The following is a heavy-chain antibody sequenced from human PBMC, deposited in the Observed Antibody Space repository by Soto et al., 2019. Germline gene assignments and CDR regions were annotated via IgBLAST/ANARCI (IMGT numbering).Heavy chain of an antibody. D-gene: IGHD6-13*01. CDR2: MYYSGST. Sequence: SETLSLTCTVSGGSISSYYWSWIRQPPGKGLEWIGYMYYSGSTNYNPSLKSRVTISVDTSKNQFSLKLSSVTAADTAVYYCARGSNSWYGGDYYYFYGMDVWGQGTTVT. CDR3: ARGSNSWYGGDYYYFYGMDV. CDR1: GGSISSYY. V-gene: IGHV4-59*01. J-gene: IGHJ6*02.